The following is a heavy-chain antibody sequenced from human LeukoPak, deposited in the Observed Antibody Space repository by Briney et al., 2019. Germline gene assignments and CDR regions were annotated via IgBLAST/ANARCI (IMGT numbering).Heavy chain of an antibody. CDR3: AKRYGDSTGWFFDF. Sequence: GGSLRLSCEGSRYSFDSYAMTWVRQAPGKGLEWVSSINGGGDITYYAESVRGRFTVSRDNSKNTLFLQMNSLRAEDTAVFYCAKRYGDSTGWFFDFWGQGSLVTVSS. CDR2: INGGGDIT. CDR1: RYSFDSYA. V-gene: IGHV3-23*01. D-gene: IGHD6-13*01. J-gene: IGHJ4*02.